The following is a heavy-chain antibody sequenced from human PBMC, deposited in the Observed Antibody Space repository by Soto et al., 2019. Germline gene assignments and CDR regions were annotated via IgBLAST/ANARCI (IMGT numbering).Heavy chain of an antibody. Sequence: QVQLQESGPGLVKPSQTLSLTCTVSGGSISSGGYYWSWIRQHPGKGLEWIGYIYYSGSTYYNPSLKSRVNISVATSKHQFSLKLSSVTAADTAVYYCARERVGRLGAFDIWGQGRMVTVSS. J-gene: IGHJ3*02. CDR1: GGSISSGGYY. CDR3: ARERVGRLGAFDI. V-gene: IGHV4-31*03. CDR2: IYYSGST.